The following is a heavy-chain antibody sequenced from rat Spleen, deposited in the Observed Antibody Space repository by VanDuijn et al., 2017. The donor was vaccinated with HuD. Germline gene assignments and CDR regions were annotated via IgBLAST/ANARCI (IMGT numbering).Heavy chain of an antibody. CDR2: MKYDGDT. Sequence: QVQLKESGPGLVQPSQTLSLTCTVSGISLTDYSIHWVRQPPGKGLEWMGRMKYDGDTYYNSALKSRLSISRDTSKSQVLLKMNSLQTEDTAMYFCARSAKYYYDGSYYYVHFDYWGQGVMVTVSS. CDR3: ARSAKYYYDGSYYYVHFDY. D-gene: IGHD1-12*02. V-gene: IGHV2S30*01. CDR1: GISLTDYS. J-gene: IGHJ2*01.